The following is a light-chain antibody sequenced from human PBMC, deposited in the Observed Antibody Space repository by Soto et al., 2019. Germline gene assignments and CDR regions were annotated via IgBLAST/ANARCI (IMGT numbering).Light chain of an antibody. J-gene: IGKJ1*01. V-gene: IGKV1-6*01. CDR1: QSISSY. CDR2: AAS. Sequence: IQMTQSPSSLSASVGDRVAITFGASQSISSYLNWYQQKPGKAPKLLIYAASSLQSGVPSRFSGSASGTDFTLTISSLQPEHFATYYCLQDYNYPRTFGQGTKVDI. CDR3: LQDYNYPRT.